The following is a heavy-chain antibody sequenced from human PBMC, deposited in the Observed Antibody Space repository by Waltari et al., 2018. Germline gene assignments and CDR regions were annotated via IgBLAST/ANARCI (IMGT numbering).Heavy chain of an antibody. CDR3: AKDGVFSGTSPYYFDH. CDR2: ISWNSGSI. V-gene: IGHV3-9*01. D-gene: IGHD3-10*01. Sequence: EVQLVESGGGLVQPGRSLRLSCAASGFSFDDYAMHWVRQAPGRVLEWVSGISWNSGSIGYADSVQGRFTISRDNAKNFLYLQMNSLRAEDTALYYCAKDGVFSGTSPYYFDHWGQGTLVTVSS. CDR1: GFSFDDYA. J-gene: IGHJ4*02.